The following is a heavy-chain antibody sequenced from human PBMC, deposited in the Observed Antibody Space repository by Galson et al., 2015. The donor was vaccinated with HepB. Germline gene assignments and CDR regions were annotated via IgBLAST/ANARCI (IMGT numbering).Heavy chain of an antibody. CDR2: INPSGGST. Sequence: SCKASGYSFTSYYMQWVRQAPGQGLEWMGIINPSGGSTTYAQKFQGRVTMTRDTSTSTVYMELSSLRSEDTAVYYCASQILILYGMDVWGQGTTVTVSS. V-gene: IGHV1-46*01. CDR3: ASQILILYGMDV. J-gene: IGHJ6*02. CDR1: GYSFTSYY.